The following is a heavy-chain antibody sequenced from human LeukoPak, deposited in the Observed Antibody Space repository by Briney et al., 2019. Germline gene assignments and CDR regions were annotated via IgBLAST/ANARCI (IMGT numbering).Heavy chain of an antibody. CDR2: IYTSGST. D-gene: IGHD3-10*01. CDR1: GGSISSGSYY. J-gene: IGHJ4*02. Sequence: TLSLTCTVSGGSISSGSYYWSWIRQPAGKGLEWIGRIYTSGSTNYNPSLKSRVTISVDRSKNQFSLKLSSVTAADTAVYYCARTMRGRYYYGSGSNSYDYWGQGTLVTVSS. CDR3: ARTMRGRYYYGSGSNSYDY. V-gene: IGHV4-61*02.